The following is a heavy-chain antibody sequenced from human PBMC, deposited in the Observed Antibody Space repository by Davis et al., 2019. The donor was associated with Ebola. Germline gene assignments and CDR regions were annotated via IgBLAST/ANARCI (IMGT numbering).Heavy chain of an antibody. CDR2: INHSGST. V-gene: IGHV4-34*01. CDR3: ARGNTMVRGVLRYFDY. J-gene: IGHJ4*02. D-gene: IGHD3-10*01. CDR1: GGSFSGYY. Sequence: PSETLSLTCAVYGGSFSGYYWSWIRQPPGKGLEWIGEINHSGSTNYNPSLKSRVTISVDTSKNQFSLKLSSVTAADTAVYYCARGNTMVRGVLRYFDYWGQGTLVTVSS.